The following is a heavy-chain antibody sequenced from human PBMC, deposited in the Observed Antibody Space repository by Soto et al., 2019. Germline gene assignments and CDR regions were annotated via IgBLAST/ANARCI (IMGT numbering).Heavy chain of an antibody. V-gene: IGHV1-3*05. CDR2: INAGNGNT. D-gene: IGHD5-18*01. CDR3: ARVSGYYRPDY. Sequence: QVQLVQSGAEEKKPGASVKVSCKASGYTFTNYAMHWVRQAPGQRLEWMGWINAGNGNTKYSQKFQGRVTITRDTSASTASMELSSLRSEDTAVYYCARVSGYYRPDYWGQGTLVTVSS. J-gene: IGHJ4*02. CDR1: GYTFTNYA.